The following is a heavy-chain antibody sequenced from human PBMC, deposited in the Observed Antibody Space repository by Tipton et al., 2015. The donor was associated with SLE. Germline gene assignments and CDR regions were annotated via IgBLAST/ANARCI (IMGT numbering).Heavy chain of an antibody. CDR3: ARARGYSGSYYFDS. J-gene: IGHJ4*02. Sequence: SLRLSCAASGFTFSSYWMHWVRQAPGKGLVWVSRINSDGSSTSYADSVKGRFTISRDNAKNTLYLQMNSLRAEDSALYYCARARGYSGSYYFDSWGQGTLVTVSS. D-gene: IGHD1-26*01. V-gene: IGHV3-74*01. CDR1: GFTFSSYW. CDR2: INSDGSST.